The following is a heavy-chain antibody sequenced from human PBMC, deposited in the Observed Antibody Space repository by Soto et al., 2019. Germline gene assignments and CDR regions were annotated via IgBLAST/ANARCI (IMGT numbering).Heavy chain of an antibody. CDR3: AHLGIAAAGTSDYFAY. J-gene: IGHJ4*02. CDR1: GGSISSYY. D-gene: IGHD6-13*01. V-gene: IGHV4-59*12. Sequence: SETLSLTCTVAGGSISSYYWSWIRQPPGKGLERIGYSYYSGSTNYNPSLKGRVTISVDKSKNQFSLKLSCVTPADTALYYCAHLGIAAAGTSDYFAYWGQGTLVTVSS. CDR2: SYYSGST.